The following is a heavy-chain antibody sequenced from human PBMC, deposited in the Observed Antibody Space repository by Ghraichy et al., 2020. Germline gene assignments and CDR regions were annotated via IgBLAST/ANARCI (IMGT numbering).Heavy chain of an antibody. CDR3: ARDNERDYDILTGILQYYYYGMDV. CDR2: ISYDGSNK. Sequence: SCAASGFTFSSYAMHWVRQAPGKGLEWVAVISYDGSNKYYADSVKGRFTISRDNSKNTLYLQMNSLRAEDTAVYYCARDNERDYDILTGILQYYYYGMDVWGQGTTVTVSS. J-gene: IGHJ6*02. D-gene: IGHD3-9*01. CDR1: GFTFSSYA. V-gene: IGHV3-30*04.